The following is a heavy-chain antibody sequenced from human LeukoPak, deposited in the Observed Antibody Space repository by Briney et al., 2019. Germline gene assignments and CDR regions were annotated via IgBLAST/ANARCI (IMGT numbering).Heavy chain of an antibody. V-gene: IGHV1-2*06. CDR2: ISPNSGGT. Sequence: ASVKVSCKASGYTFSDYYLHWVRLAPGQGLEWMGRISPNSGGTDYAQKFQGKVTMTRDAAISTVYMDLNRLRSDDTAIYYCARQLETTSWFDYWGQGTLVIVSS. CDR3: ARQLETTSWFDY. CDR1: GYTFSDYY. J-gene: IGHJ4*02. D-gene: IGHD2-2*01.